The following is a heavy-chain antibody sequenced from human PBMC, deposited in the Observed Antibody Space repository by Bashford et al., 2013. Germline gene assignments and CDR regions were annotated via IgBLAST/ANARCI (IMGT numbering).Heavy chain of an antibody. J-gene: IGHJ6*03. CDR3: AREGAGYYYYMDV. D-gene: IGHD4/OR15-4a*01. V-gene: IGHV4-31*03. Sequence: SSETLSLTCTVSGGSISSGGYYWSWIRQHPGKGLEWIGYIYYSGSTYYNPSLKSRVTISVDTSKNQFSLKLSSVTAADTAVYYCAREGAGYYYYMDVWGQRDHGHRLL. CDR2: IYYSGST. CDR1: GGSISSGGYY.